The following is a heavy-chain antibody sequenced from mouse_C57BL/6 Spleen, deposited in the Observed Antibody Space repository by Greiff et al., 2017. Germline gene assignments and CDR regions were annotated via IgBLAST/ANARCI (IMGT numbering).Heavy chain of an antibody. CDR1: GYTFTDYY. D-gene: IGHD4-1*01. CDR2: INPNNGGT. V-gene: IGHV1-26*01. CDR3: ARNWDEAPWFAD. J-gene: IGHJ3*01. Sequence: EVQLQQSGPELVKPGASVKISCKASGYTFTDYYMNWVKQSHGKSLEWIGDINPNNGGTSYNQKFKGKATLTVDKSSSTAYMELRSLTSEDSAVYYCARNWDEAPWFADWGQGTLVTVSA.